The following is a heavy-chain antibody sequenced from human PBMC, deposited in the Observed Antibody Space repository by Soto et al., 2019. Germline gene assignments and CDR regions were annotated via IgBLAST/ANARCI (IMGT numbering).Heavy chain of an antibody. Sequence: QMQLQESGPELVKPSQTLSLICTVSGYSMTSGGYYWSWIRHLPGKGLEWIGYIYYSGGTQFNPSLTSRVSMAVDTSKNQFSLRLSSVKAADTAVYYCATLLGSHQHYYFRIDVWGQVTTVTVSS. CDR1: GYSMTSGGYY. D-gene: IGHD2-2*01. CDR2: IYYSGGT. V-gene: IGHV4-31*03. J-gene: IGHJ6*02. CDR3: ATLLGSHQHYYFRIDV.